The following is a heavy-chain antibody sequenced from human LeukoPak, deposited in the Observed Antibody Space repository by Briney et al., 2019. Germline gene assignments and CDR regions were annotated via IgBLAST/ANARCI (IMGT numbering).Heavy chain of an antibody. J-gene: IGHJ4*02. V-gene: IGHV3-48*01. D-gene: IGHD6-13*01. CDR3: AREGYSPY. Sequence: GGSLRLSCAASGFTFSSYEMNWVREAPGKGREWVSYISSSRSVIYYADSVRGRVTISRDNAKNTLYLQMKSLRAEDTAVYYGAREGYSPYWGQRTLVTVSS. CDR2: ISSSRSVI. CDR1: GFTFSSYE.